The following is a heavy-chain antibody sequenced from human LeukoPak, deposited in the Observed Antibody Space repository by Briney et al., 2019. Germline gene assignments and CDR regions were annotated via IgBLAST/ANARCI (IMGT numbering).Heavy chain of an antibody. Sequence: SETLSLTCTVSGGSISSSSYYWGWIRQPPGKGLEWIGSIYYSGSTYYNPSLKSRVTISVDTSKNQFSLKLSSVTAADTAVYYCARHGVYYDILTGYFDYWGQGTLVTVSS. D-gene: IGHD3-9*01. V-gene: IGHV4-39*01. CDR1: GGSISSSSYY. J-gene: IGHJ4*02. CDR2: IYYSGST. CDR3: ARHGVYYDILTGYFDY.